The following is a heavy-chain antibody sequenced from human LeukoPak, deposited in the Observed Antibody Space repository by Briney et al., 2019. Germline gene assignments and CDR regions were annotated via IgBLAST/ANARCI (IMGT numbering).Heavy chain of an antibody. V-gene: IGHV4-4*07. Sequence: PSETLSLTCSVSHHYLSSVCFWGWVGQPAGKGLEWIGRIYTTGSTHYNPPLKSRVTMSVDTSENQFSLKLSSVTAADTAVYYCARQGQSDLSLYYSIDVWGKGNTVTISS. CDR3: ARQGQSDLSLYYSIDV. CDR1: HHYLSSVCF. D-gene: IGHD2-21*02. J-gene: IGHJ6*03. CDR2: IYTTGST.